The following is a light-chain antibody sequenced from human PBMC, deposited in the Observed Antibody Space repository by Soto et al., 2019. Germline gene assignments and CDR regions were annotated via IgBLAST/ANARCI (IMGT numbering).Light chain of an antibody. CDR3: QQRSNWPLFT. V-gene: IGKV3-11*01. J-gene: IGKJ3*01. CDR2: DAS. CDR1: QSVSSY. Sequence: EIVLTQSAATLSLSPGERATLSCRASQSVSSYLAWYQQKPGQAPRLLIYDASNRATGIPARFSGSGFGTDFTLTIGSLEPEDFAVYYCQQRSNWPLFTFGPGTKVDIK.